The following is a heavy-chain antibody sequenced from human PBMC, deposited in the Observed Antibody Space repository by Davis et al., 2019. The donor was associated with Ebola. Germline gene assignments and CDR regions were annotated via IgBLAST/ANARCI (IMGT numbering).Heavy chain of an antibody. CDR2: TYYNSKWYS. Sequence: PSETLSLTCAISGDSVSINTAGWNWIRQSPSRGLEWLGRTYYNSKWYSDYAASVKGRITINPDTSGNQFYLQLNSVTPEDTAVYYCTRGWLRGWFDPWGQGTLVIVSS. CDR1: GDSVSINTAG. V-gene: IGHV6-1*01. D-gene: IGHD5-12*01. CDR3: TRGWLRGWFDP. J-gene: IGHJ5*02.